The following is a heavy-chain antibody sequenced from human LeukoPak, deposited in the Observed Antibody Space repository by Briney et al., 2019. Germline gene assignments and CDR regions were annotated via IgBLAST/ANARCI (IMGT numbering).Heavy chain of an antibody. CDR3: ARCIAAAGTQCFDY. V-gene: IGHV3-48*04. J-gene: IGHJ4*02. CDR2: ISSSSSTI. CDR1: GFTFSSYS. Sequence: PGGSLRLSCAASGFTFSSYSMNWVRQAPGKGLEWVSYISSSSSTIYYADSVKGRFTISRDSAKNSLYLQMNSLRAEDTAVYYCARCIAAAGTQCFDYWGQGTLVTVSS. D-gene: IGHD6-13*01.